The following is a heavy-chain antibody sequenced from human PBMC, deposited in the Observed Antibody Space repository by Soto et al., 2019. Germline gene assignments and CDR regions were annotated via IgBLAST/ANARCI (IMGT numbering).Heavy chain of an antibody. CDR3: ARDYGDYAFDY. Sequence: QVQLVQSGAEVQKPGSSVKVSCKASGATFSSYSISWVRQAPGQGLEWMGGIIPMFGTANYAQKFQGRVTITADKSTSTAYMELSSLRSEDTAMYYCARDYGDYAFDYWGQGTLVTVSS. CDR2: IIPMFGTA. J-gene: IGHJ4*02. CDR1: GATFSSYS. V-gene: IGHV1-69*06. D-gene: IGHD4-17*01.